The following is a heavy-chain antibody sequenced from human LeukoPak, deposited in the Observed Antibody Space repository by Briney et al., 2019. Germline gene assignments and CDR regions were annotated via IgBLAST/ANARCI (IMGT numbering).Heavy chain of an antibody. J-gene: IGHJ4*02. Sequence: SETLSLTCTVSGGSISSYHWSWIRQPPGKGLEWIGYIYYSGSTNYNPSLKSRVTISVDTSKNQFSLKLSSVTAADTAVYYCARSTVWYHSFDYWGQGTLVTVSS. CDR2: IYYSGST. D-gene: IGHD6-13*01. CDR1: GGSISSYH. V-gene: IGHV4-59*12. CDR3: ARSTVWYHSFDY.